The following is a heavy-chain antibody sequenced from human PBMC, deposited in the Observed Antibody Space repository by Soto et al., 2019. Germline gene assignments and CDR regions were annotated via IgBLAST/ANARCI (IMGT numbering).Heavy chain of an antibody. V-gene: IGHV4-39*01. CDR2: IYYSGST. J-gene: IGHJ6*02. D-gene: IGHD3-3*01. CDR1: RASISSRSYY. Sequence: ETLSITCTVSRASISSRSYYWGWIRQPPGKGLEWIGSIYYSGSTDNNPSLKSRVTISVDTSKNQFSLKLSSVTAADTAVYYCARLRTGYDFWSGYSFRYGMDVWGQGTTITVS. CDR3: ARLRTGYDFWSGYSFRYGMDV.